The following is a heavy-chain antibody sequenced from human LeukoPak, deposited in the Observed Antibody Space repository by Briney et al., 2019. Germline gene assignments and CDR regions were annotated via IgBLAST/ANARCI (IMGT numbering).Heavy chain of an antibody. CDR1: GFTFDDYA. CDR2: ISWNSNSI. J-gene: IGHJ4*02. D-gene: IGHD4-11*01. V-gene: IGHV3-9*01. CDR3: AKAAATTYYFDY. Sequence: GGSLRLSCAASGFTFDDYAMHWVRQPQGKGLEWVSGISWNSNSIGYADSVKGRFTTSRDNAKNSLYLQMNSLRAEDTALYYCAKAAATTYYFDYWGQGTLVTVSS.